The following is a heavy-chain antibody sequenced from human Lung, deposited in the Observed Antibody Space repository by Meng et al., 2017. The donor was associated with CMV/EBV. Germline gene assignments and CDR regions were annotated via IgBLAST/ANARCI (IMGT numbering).Heavy chain of an antibody. CDR3: AREEILVEASAVGRAKYYYSGMDA. J-gene: IGHJ6*02. D-gene: IGHD2-15*01. CDR2: MNTNSGNT. Sequence: ASVXVSXXASGYTFTRYDINWVRQAAGQGLEWMGWMNTNSGNTGYAQNFQGRVTMTRNTATGTAYMELTSLKSEDTAVYYCAREEILVEASAVGRAKYYYSGMDAWGQGXTVTVSS. V-gene: IGHV1-8*01. CDR1: GYTFTRYD.